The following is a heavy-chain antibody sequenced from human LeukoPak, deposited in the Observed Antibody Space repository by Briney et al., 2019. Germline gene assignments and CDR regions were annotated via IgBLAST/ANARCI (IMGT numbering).Heavy chain of an antibody. CDR2: IYHSGST. D-gene: IGHD3-16*01. CDR1: GGSISSSSYY. Sequence: SETLSLTCTVSGGSISSSSYYWGWIRQPPGKGLEWIGSIYHSGSTYCNPSLKSRVTISIDTSKNQFSLNLSSVTAADTAVYYCARVAGGLRLDYWGQGTLVTVSS. J-gene: IGHJ4*02. V-gene: IGHV4-39*07. CDR3: ARVAGGLRLDY.